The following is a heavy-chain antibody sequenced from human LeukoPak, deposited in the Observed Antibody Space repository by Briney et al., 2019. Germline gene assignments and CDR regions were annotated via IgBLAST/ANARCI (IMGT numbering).Heavy chain of an antibody. CDR3: ARGFLEWLTYNYYYYGMDV. J-gene: IGHJ6*02. Sequence: SETLSLTCAVYGGSFSGYYWSWIRQPPGKGLEWIGEINHSGSTNYNPSLKSRVTISVDTSKNQFSLKLSSVTAADTAVYYCARGFLEWLTYNYYYYGMDVWGQGTTVTVSS. CDR2: INHSGST. CDR1: GGSFSGYY. V-gene: IGHV4-34*01. D-gene: IGHD3-3*01.